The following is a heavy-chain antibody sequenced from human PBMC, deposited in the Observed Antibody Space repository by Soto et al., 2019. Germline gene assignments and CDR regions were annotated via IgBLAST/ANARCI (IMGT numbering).Heavy chain of an antibody. J-gene: IGHJ6*02. CDR1: GFTFSSYA. CDR2: ISYDGSNK. CDR3: ARDRVATTESNYYYGMDV. V-gene: IGHV3-30-3*01. Sequence: PGGSLRLSCAASGFTFSSYAMHWVRQAPGKGLEWVAVISYDGSNKYYADSVKGRFTISRDNSKNTLYLQMNSLRAEDTAVYYCARDRVATTESNYYYGMDVWGQGTTVTVSS. D-gene: IGHD5-12*01.